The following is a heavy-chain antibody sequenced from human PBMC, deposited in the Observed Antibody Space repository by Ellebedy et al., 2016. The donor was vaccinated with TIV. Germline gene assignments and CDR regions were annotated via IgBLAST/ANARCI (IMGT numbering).Heavy chain of an antibody. CDR2: VYYSGIT. CDR1: GGSMSSSRYF. V-gene: IGHV4-39*02. D-gene: IGHD3-9*01. CDR3: AREDYDVLTGHLYGMDI. J-gene: IGHJ6*02. Sequence: SETLSLTCDVSGGSMSSSRYFWGWIRQPPGKGLEWIGSVYYSGITHYNPSLKSRVTISVDTSKKQLSLEVRSVTAADTAVYYCAREDYDVLTGHLYGMDIWGQGTTVTVSS.